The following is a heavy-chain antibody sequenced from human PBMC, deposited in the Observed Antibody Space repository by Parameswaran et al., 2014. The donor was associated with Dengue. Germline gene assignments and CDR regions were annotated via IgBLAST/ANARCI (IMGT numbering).Heavy chain of an antibody. CDR2: IYYSGST. V-gene: IGHV4-31*02. J-gene: IGHJ4*02. Sequence: RWIRQPPGKGLEWIGYIYYSGSTYYNPSLKSRVTISVDTSKNQFSLKLSSVTAADTAVYYCARDSNGYSGYENWGQGTLVTVSS. CDR3: ARDSNGYSGYEN. D-gene: IGHD5-12*01.